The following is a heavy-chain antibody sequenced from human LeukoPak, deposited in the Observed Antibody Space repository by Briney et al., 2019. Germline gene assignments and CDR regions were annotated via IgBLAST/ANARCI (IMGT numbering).Heavy chain of an antibody. D-gene: IGHD1-26*01. Sequence: SETLSLTCTVSGYSISSGYYWGWIRQPPGKGLEWIGSIYYSGSTNYNPSLKSRVTISLGTSKNQFSLRLSSVTAADTAVYYCTYSGSNYPDYWGQGTLVIVSS. CDR1: GYSISSGYY. CDR3: TYSGSNYPDY. CDR2: IYYSGST. J-gene: IGHJ4*02. V-gene: IGHV4-38-2*02.